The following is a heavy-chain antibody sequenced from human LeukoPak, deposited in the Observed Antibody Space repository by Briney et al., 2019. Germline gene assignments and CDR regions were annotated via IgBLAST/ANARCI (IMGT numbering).Heavy chain of an antibody. CDR3: ARGAHYYDSSGFLPDH. CDR2: ISAYNGNT. J-gene: IGHJ4*02. Sequence: ASVKVSCKASGYTFTSYGISWVRQAPGQGLEWMGWISAYNGNTNYAQKLQGRVTMTTDTSTSTAYMELRSLRSDDTAVYYCARGAHYYDSSGFLPDHWGQGTLVTVSS. CDR1: GYTFTSYG. V-gene: IGHV1-18*01. D-gene: IGHD3-22*01.